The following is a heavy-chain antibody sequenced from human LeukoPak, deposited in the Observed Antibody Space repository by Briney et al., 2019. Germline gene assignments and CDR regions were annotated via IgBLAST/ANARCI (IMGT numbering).Heavy chain of an antibody. D-gene: IGHD5-24*01. CDR1: GGTFSSYA. Sequence: SVTVSCKASGGTFSSYAISWVRQAPGQGLEWMGGIIPIFGTANYAQKFQGRVTITTDKSTSTAYMELSSLRSEDTAVYYCARDSSGYNSYFDYWGQGTLVTVSS. CDR2: IIPIFGTA. V-gene: IGHV1-69*05. CDR3: ARDSSGYNSYFDY. J-gene: IGHJ4*02.